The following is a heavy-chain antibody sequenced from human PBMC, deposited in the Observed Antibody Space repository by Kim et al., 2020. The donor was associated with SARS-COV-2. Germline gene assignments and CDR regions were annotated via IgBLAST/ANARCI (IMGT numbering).Heavy chain of an antibody. V-gene: IGHV3-23*01. CDR3: ARDLGGADV. Sequence: GCGTDYADSVKGRFSISRDNSNNTVFLQMNSLRGDDTAVYYCARDLGGADVWGQGTTVIVSS. J-gene: IGHJ6*02. D-gene: IGHD3-16*01. CDR2: GCGT.